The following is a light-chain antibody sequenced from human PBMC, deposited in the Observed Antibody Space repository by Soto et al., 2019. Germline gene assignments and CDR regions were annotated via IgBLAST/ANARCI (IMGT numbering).Light chain of an antibody. CDR1: QGISSA. J-gene: IGKJ3*01. CDR3: QQFNSYPLT. V-gene: IGKV1-13*02. CDR2: DGS. Sequence: AIQLTQSPSSLSASVGDRVTITCRASQGISSALAWYQRKPGKPLKLLIYDGSSLESGVPSRFSGSGSGTDFTLTISSLQPEDFATYYCQQFNSYPLTFGPGTKVDVK.